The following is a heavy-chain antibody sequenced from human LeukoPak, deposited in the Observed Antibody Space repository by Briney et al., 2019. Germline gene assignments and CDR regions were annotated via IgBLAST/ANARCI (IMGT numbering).Heavy chain of an antibody. Sequence: GGSLRLSCAASGFTFSSYGMHWVRQAPGKGLEWVAFIRSDGSNKYYADSVKGRFTTSRDNSKLYLQMNSLRAEDTAVYYCAELGITMIGGVWGKGTTVTISS. D-gene: IGHD3-10*02. CDR1: GFTFSSYG. J-gene: IGHJ6*04. CDR2: IRSDGSNK. CDR3: AELGITMIGGV. V-gene: IGHV3-30*02.